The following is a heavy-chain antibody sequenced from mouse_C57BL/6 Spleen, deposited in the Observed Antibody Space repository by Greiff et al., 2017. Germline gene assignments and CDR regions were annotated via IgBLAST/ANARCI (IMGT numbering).Heavy chain of an antibody. J-gene: IGHJ2*01. CDR2: INPSNGGT. CDR3: ASSTPCYYGSSTGGYFDY. D-gene: IGHD1-1*01. V-gene: IGHV1-53*01. CDR1: GYTFTSYW. Sequence: QVQLQQPGTELVKPGASVKLSCKASGYTFTSYWMHWVKQRPGQGLEWIGNINPSNGGTNYNEKFKSKATLTVDKSSSTAYMQLSSLTSEDSAVYYCASSTPCYYGSSTGGYFDYWGQGTTLTVSS.